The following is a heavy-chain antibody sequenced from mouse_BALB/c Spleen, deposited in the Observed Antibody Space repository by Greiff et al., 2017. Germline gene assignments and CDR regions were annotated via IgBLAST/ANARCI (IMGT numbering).Heavy chain of an antibody. D-gene: IGHD1-1*01. Sequence: EVMLVESGGGLVKPGGSLKLSCAASGFTFSSYTMSWVRQTPEKRLEWVATISSGGGNTYYPDSVTGRFTISSDNAKNNLYLQLSSLRSEDEALFYYARSRGSSQFADWGQGTLVTVSA. CDR2: ISSGGGNT. CDR3: ARSRGSSQFAD. V-gene: IGHV5-9*03. J-gene: IGHJ3*01. CDR1: GFTFSSYT.